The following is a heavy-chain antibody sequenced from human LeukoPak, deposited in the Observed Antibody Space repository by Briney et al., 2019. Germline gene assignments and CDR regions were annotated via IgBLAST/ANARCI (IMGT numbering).Heavy chain of an antibody. D-gene: IGHD6-19*01. CDR1: GFTFSSYS. CDR2: ISTSSDTI. V-gene: IGHV3-48*02. Sequence: GRSLRLSCVASGFTFSSYSMNWVRQAPGKGLEWVSYISTSSDTIYYADSVKGRFTISRDNAKNSLYLQMNSLRDEDTAVYYCARDLRSGWYYFDYWGQGTLVTASS. CDR3: ARDLRSGWYYFDY. J-gene: IGHJ4*02.